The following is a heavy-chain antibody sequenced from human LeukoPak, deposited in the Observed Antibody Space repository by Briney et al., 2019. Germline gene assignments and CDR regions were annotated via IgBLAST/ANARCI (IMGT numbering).Heavy chain of an antibody. V-gene: IGHV3-53*01. D-gene: IGHD7-27*01. CDR1: GFTVNSKY. Sequence: GGSLRLSCAAFGFTVNSKYMTWVRQAPGKGLQWVSVIFSGGNAYFADSVKGRFTISRDNSKNTLYLQMNGLTAEDTAVYYCARGGLGMYYFDFWGQGALVTVSS. J-gene: IGHJ4*02. CDR2: IFSGGNA. CDR3: ARGGLGMYYFDF.